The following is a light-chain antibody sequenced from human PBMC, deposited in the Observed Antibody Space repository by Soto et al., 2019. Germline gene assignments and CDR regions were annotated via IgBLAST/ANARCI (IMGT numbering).Light chain of an antibody. CDR2: EGT. CDR3: CSYAANSTLV. CDR1: SSDFGDYNL. J-gene: IGLJ2*01. Sequence: QSALTQPASVSGSPGQSITISCTGTSSDFGDYNLVSWFQQQPGKAPKLIIYEGTKRPSGISDRFSGSEADNTASLTISGLQADDESDYYCCSYAANSTLVFGGGTKLTVL. V-gene: IGLV2-23*01.